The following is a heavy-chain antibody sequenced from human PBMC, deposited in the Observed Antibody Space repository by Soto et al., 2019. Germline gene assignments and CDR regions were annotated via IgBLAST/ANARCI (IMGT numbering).Heavy chain of an antibody. CDR2: ISYHGSNK. J-gene: IGHJ4*02. CDR3: ARDLIKYADY. Sequence: QVQLVESRGGVVQPGGSLRLSCAASGFTFSTSAMHWVRQAPGKGLEWVALISYHGSNKYYADSVQGRFTISRDNSENTVYLQMNSLRPEDTAAYYCARDLIKYADYWGQGTLVTVSS. V-gene: IGHV3-30-3*01. D-gene: IGHD2-8*01. CDR1: GFTFSTSA.